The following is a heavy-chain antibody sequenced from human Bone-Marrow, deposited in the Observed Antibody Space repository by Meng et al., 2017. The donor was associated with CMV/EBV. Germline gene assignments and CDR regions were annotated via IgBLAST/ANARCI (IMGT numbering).Heavy chain of an antibody. J-gene: IGHJ4*02. V-gene: IGHV1-2*02. Sequence: ASVKVSCKASGYTFIDYYIHWVRQAPGQGLEWMGWINPNNGGTNYAQKFQGRVTMTRDTSISTAYMELSRLRSDDTAVYYCARDVKGLFNPAGLDYWGQGTLVTVSS. CDR3: ARDVKGLFNPAGLDY. CDR1: GYTFIDYY. CDR2: INPNNGGT. D-gene: IGHD6-13*01.